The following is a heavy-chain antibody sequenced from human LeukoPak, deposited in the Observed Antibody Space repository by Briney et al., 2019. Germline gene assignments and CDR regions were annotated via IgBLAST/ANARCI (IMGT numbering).Heavy chain of an antibody. V-gene: IGHV3-53*01. J-gene: IGHJ4*02. CDR2: IYSGGST. CDR3: ARSPGAYCGGDCYPYYFDY. CDR1: GFTVGSNY. Sequence: PGGSLRLSCAASGFTVGSNYMSWVRQAPGKGLEWVSVIYSGGSTYYADSVKGRFTISRDNSKNTLYLQMNSLRAEDTAVYYCARSPGAYCGGDCYPYYFDYWGQGTLVTVSS. D-gene: IGHD2-21*02.